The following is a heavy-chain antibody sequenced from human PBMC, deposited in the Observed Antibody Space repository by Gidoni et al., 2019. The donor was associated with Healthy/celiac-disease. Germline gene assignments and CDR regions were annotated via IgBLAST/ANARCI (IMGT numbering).Heavy chain of an antibody. Sequence: EVQLVESGGGLVQPGGSLGLSCAASGFTFSGYSMNWVRQAPGKGLEWVSYISSGSSTIYYADSVKGRFTISRDNAKNSLYLQMNSLRAEDTAMYYCATSTIFGVGFFDYWGQGTLVTVSS. V-gene: IGHV3-48*01. J-gene: IGHJ4*02. CDR2: ISSGSSTI. CDR3: ATSTIFGVGFFDY. D-gene: IGHD3-3*01. CDR1: GFTFSGYS.